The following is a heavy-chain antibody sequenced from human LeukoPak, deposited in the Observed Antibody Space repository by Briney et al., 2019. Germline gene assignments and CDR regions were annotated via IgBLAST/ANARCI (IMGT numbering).Heavy chain of an antibody. Sequence: SETLSLTCSVSGYSISSGYYWGWIRQPPGKGLEWIGSIYHSGSTYYNPSLKSRLTISVNTSKNQFSLKLSSVTAADTAVYYCARVREGGSVWGSHLSSFYTDYWGQGTLVTVSS. CDR3: ARVREGGSVWGSHLSSFYTDY. CDR2: IYHSGST. CDR1: GYSISSGYY. D-gene: IGHD3-16*02. V-gene: IGHV4-38-2*02. J-gene: IGHJ4*02.